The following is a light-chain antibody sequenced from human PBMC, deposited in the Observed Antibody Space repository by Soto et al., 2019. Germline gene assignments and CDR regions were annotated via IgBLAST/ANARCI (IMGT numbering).Light chain of an antibody. V-gene: IGKV3-20*01. CDR1: QSFSSSS. CDR3: QLYGSSFT. Sequence: EIVLTQSPGTLSLSPGERATLSCRASQSFSSSSLAWYQQKPGQAPGLLIYGASTRATGIPDRFSGSGSGTDFTLTISRLEADDFAVYYCQLYGSSFTFGPGTKVDIK. J-gene: IGKJ3*01. CDR2: GAS.